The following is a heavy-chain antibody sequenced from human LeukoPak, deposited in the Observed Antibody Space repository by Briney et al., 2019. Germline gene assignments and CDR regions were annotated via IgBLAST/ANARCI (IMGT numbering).Heavy chain of an antibody. Sequence: SDTLSLTCIISGGSISSTTYYWGWIRQPPGKGLEWIETLYYSGKTYYNPSLKSRVTISVDTSKNQFSLKLSSVTAADTAVYYCARQVWAMVRGVIIGDYYYYMDAWGKGTTVTISS. J-gene: IGHJ6*03. CDR1: GGSISSTTYY. V-gene: IGHV4-39*01. D-gene: IGHD3-10*01. CDR2: LYYSGKT. CDR3: ARQVWAMVRGVIIGDYYYYMDA.